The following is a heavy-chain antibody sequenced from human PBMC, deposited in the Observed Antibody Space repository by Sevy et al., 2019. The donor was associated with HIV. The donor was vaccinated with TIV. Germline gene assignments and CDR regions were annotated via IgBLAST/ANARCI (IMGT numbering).Heavy chain of an antibody. V-gene: IGHV3-23*01. J-gene: IGHJ4*02. CDR3: AKKRKGDQGPLDY. CDR1: GFTFSSYA. CDR2: ISGSGGST. D-gene: IGHD2-21*02. Sequence: GGSLRLSCAASGFTFSSYAMSWVRQAPGKGLEWVSAISGSGGSTYYADSVKGWFTISRDNSKNTLYLQMNSLRAEDTAVYYCAKKRKGDQGPLDYWGQGTLVTVSS.